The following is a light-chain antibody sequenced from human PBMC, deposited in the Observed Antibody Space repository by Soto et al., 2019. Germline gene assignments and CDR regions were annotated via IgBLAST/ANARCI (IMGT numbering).Light chain of an antibody. J-gene: IGLJ3*02. CDR2: DVT. CDR3: CSYVGRYTWV. CDR1: SSDVGGSDY. V-gene: IGLV2-11*01. Sequence: QSALTQPRSVSGSPGQSVTISCAGASSDVGGSDYVSWYQQHPGKAPKVMIYDVTKRPSGVPDRFSGSKSGNTASLTISGLQAEDEADYYCCSYVGRYTWVFGGGTKLTVL.